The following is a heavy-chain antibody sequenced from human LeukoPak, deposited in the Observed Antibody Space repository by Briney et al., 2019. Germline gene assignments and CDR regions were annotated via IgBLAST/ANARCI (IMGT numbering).Heavy chain of an antibody. V-gene: IGHV3-33*01. J-gene: IGHJ1*01. D-gene: IGHD2-2*03. CDR3: ARSAPGYCSSTSCYHTLGYFQH. CDR1: GFTFSSYG. Sequence: GRPLRLSCAASGFTFSSYGMHWVRQAPGKGLEWVAVIWYDGSNKYYADSVKGRFTISRDNSKDTLYLQMNSLRAEDTAVYYCARSAPGYCSSTSCYHTLGYFQHWGQGTLVTVSS. CDR2: IWYDGSNK.